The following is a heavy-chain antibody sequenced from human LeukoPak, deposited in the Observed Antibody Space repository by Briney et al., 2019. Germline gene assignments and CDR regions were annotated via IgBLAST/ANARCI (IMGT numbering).Heavy chain of an antibody. J-gene: IGHJ4*02. Sequence: PGGSLRLSCAVSGFTFSGFSMSWVRQAPGKGLEWVAKTNEYGSEIFYVDSVKGRFTISRDNAKNSLYLQMNRLRAEDTAVYYCARPRGCGSSRCNNFDYWGQGTLVTVSS. V-gene: IGHV3-7*01. CDR3: ARPRGCGSSRCNNFDY. D-gene: IGHD2-2*01. CDR1: GFTFSGFS. CDR2: TNEYGSEI.